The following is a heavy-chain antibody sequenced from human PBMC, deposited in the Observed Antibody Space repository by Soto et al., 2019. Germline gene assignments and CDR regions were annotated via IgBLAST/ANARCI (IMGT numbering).Heavy chain of an antibody. CDR1: GGSFSGYY. CDR2: INHSGST. CDR3: ARTGYYCSGGSCYSLRYYYYGMDV. V-gene: IGHV4-34*01. D-gene: IGHD2-15*01. J-gene: IGHJ6*02. Sequence: SETLSLTCAVYGGSFSGYYWSWIRQPPGKGLEWIVEINHSGSTNYNPSLKSRVTISVDTSKNQFSLKLSSVTAADTAVYYCARTGYYCSGGSCYSLRYYYYGMDVWGQGTTVTVSS.